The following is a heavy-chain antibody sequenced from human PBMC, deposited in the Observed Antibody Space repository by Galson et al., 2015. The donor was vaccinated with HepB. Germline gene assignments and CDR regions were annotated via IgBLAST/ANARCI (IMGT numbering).Heavy chain of an antibody. Sequence: SLRLSCAASGFSFGTYSMSWVRQAPGKGLEWVSGISGSGGSTNYTDSVKGRFTISRDNSKNTLYLQMNSLTADDTAIYYCAKDRSSSWLKGFDIWGQGTTVTVSS. CDR1: GFSFGTYS. CDR3: AKDRSSSWLKGFDI. V-gene: IGHV3-23*01. CDR2: ISGSGGST. D-gene: IGHD6-13*01. J-gene: IGHJ3*02.